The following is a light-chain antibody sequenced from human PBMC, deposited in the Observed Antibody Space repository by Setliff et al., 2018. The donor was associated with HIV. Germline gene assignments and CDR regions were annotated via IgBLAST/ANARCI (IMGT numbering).Light chain of an antibody. CDR3: AAWDDSLNTRNVV. J-gene: IGLJ2*01. V-gene: IGLV1-44*01. CDR1: SSNIGSHT. Sequence: QSVLTQPPSASGTPGQRVTISCSGSSSNIGSHTVNWYQQLPRTAPKLLIYSNNQRPSGVPDRFSGSKSGTSASLAISGLQSEDEADYYCAAWDDSLNTRNVVFGGGTKVTVL. CDR2: SNN.